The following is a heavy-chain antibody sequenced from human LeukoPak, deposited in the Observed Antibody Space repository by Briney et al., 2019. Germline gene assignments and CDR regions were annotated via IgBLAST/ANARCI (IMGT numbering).Heavy chain of an antibody. CDR2: INQDGSEK. CDR3: TTYDFWSGYYNY. D-gene: IGHD3-3*01. CDR1: GFTFSSHW. Sequence: GGSLRLSCAASGFTFSSHWMSWVRQTPGKGLEWVAHINQDGSEKYYVDSVKGRFTISRDDSKNTLYLQMNSLKTEDTAVYYCTTYDFWSGYYNYWGQGTLVTVSS. V-gene: IGHV3-7*03. J-gene: IGHJ4*02.